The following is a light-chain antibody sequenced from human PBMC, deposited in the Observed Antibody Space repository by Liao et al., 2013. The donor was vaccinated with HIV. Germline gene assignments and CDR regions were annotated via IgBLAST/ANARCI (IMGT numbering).Light chain of an antibody. V-gene: IGLV3-21*01. J-gene: IGLJ2*01. CDR2: QDS. CDR3: QAWDSSTVV. Sequence: SYVLTQPPSVSVAPGNTARITCGANNIEGKSVHWYQQRPGQAPLLVIYQDSKRPSGIPERFSGSNSGNTATLTISGTQAMDEADYYCQAWDSSTVVFGGGTKLTVL. CDR1: NIEGKS.